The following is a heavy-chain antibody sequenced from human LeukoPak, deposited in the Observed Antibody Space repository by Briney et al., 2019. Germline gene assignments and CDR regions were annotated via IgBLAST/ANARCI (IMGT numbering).Heavy chain of an antibody. CDR3: ARGHSYGPGPTPD. D-gene: IGHD5-18*01. V-gene: IGHV3-74*01. CDR2: ISGDEIWT. Sequence: GGSLRLSCAASGFSLSNYWMHWVRQTPGKGLVWVSRISGDEIWTSYADSVKGRFTISRDNSKNTLYLQMNSLRAEDTAVYYCARGHSYGPGPTPDWGQGTLVTVSS. J-gene: IGHJ4*02. CDR1: GFSLSNYW.